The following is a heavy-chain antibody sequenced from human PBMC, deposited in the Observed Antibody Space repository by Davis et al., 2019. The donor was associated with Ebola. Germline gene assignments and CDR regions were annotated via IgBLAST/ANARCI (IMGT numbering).Heavy chain of an antibody. D-gene: IGHD3-10*01. CDR1: GGSISSGDYY. Sequence: MPSETLSLTCTVSGGSISSGDYYWSWIRQPPGKGLEWIGYIYYSGSTYYNPSLKSRVTISVDTSKNQFSLKLSSVTAADTAVYYCARDRGVLYYYGSGSSYYYYGMDVWGQGTTVTVSS. CDR2: IYYSGST. J-gene: IGHJ6*02. CDR3: ARDRGVLYYYGSGSSYYYYGMDV. V-gene: IGHV4-30-4*01.